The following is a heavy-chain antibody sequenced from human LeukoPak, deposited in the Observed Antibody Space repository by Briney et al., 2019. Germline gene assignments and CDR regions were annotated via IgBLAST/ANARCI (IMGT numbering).Heavy chain of an antibody. CDR1: GGSFSSYY. V-gene: IGHV4-59*01. CDR2: IYYSGST. CDR3: ARTGCSGGSCYSGFDP. J-gene: IGHJ5*02. Sequence: SETLSLTCTVSGGSFSSYYWRWIRQPPGKGLEWIGYIYYSGSTNNNPSPKSRVTISVDTSKNQFSLKLSSVTAADTAVYYCARTGCSGGSCYSGFDPWGQGTLVTVSS. D-gene: IGHD2-15*01.